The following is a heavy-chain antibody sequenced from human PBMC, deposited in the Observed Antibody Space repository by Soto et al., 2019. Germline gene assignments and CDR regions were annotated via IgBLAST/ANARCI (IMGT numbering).Heavy chain of an antibody. V-gene: IGHV2-70*11. CDR3: ARCDSSGLCYYFDY. CDR2: IDFDADK. D-gene: IGHD3-22*01. J-gene: IGHJ4*02. Sequence: ASGPTLVNPTQTLTLTCTLSGFSLSDSGMCVSWIRQPPGKALEWLARIDFDADKYYSTSLKTRLTISEDTSKNQVVLTMTNMDPVDTATYYCARCDSSGLCYYFDYWGQGTLVTVSS. CDR1: GFSLSDSGMC.